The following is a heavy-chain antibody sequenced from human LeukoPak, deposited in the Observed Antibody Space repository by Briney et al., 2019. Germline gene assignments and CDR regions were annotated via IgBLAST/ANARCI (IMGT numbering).Heavy chain of an antibody. Sequence: ASVKVSCKASGYTFTDYYMHWVRQAPGQGLDWVGWINPTSDATNYAQKFQGRVTMTRDTSNNTSYMELSRLRSDDTAVYYCAREYGRYCSGGSCYSGYFDYWGQGTLVTVSS. CDR3: AREYGRYCSGGSCYSGYFDY. CDR2: INPTSDAT. CDR1: GYTFTDYY. D-gene: IGHD2-15*01. J-gene: IGHJ4*02. V-gene: IGHV1-2*02.